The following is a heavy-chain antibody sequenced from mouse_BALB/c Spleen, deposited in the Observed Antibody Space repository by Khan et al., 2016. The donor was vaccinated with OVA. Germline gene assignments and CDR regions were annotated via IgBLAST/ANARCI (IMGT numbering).Heavy chain of an antibody. CDR1: GYTFTSNT. J-gene: IGHJ4*01. V-gene: IGHV1-4*01. D-gene: IGHD2-14*01. Sequence: QVQLQQSGADLARPGASVRMSCKASGYTFTSNTMHWVKQRPGQGLEWIGYINPRSGYTNYNQNFKDKATFTADKSSSTAYMQLSRLTSEDSAVYYCTRRTTGYTMDYWGQGTSVTVSS. CDR3: TRRTTGYTMDY. CDR2: INPRSGYT.